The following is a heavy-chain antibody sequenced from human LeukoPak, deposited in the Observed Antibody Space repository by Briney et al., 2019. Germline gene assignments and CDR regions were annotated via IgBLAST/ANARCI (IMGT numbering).Heavy chain of an antibody. CDR1: GFAFSSYE. CDR3: AELGITMIGGV. J-gene: IGHJ6*04. V-gene: IGHV3-48*03. D-gene: IGHD3-10*02. Sequence: GGSLRLSCAASGFAFSSYEMNWVRQAPGKGLEWVSYISSSGSTVYYADSVKGRFTISRDNAKNSLYLQMNSLRAEDTAVYYCAELGITMIGGVWGRGTTVTISS. CDR2: ISSSGSTV.